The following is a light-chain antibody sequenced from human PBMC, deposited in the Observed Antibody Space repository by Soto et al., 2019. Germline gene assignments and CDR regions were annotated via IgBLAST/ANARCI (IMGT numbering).Light chain of an antibody. Sequence: DIQMTQSPSSLSASVGDRVTITYRASQNIATFLNWYQQMPGQAPRLLIYSASSLQSGVPSRFRGSGSGTDFVLTISSLQPEDFATYYCHQTYRTPRTFGQGTKVEV. CDR3: HQTYRTPRT. V-gene: IGKV1-39*01. CDR1: QNIATF. J-gene: IGKJ1*01. CDR2: SAS.